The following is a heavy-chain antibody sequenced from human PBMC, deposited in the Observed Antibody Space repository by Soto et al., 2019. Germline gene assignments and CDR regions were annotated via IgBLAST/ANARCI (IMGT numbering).Heavy chain of an antibody. J-gene: IGHJ4*02. CDR1: GFTFSSYS. D-gene: IGHD2-2*01. V-gene: IGHV3-21*01. CDR2: ISSSSSYI. Sequence: EVQLVESGGGLVKPGGSLRLSCAASGFTFSSYSMNWVRQAPGKGLEWVSSISSSSSYIYYADSVKGRFTISRDNAKNSLYLQMNSLRAEVTAVYYCARDVVGWYYFDYWGQGTLVTVSS. CDR3: ARDVVGWYYFDY.